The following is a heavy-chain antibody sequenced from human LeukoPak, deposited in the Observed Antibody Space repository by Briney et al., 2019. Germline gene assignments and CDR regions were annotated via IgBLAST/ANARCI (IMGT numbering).Heavy chain of an antibody. Sequence: GGSLRLSCAASGFSFSSYWMHWVRQAPGKGPVWVSLISNDESTIIYADSVKGRFTISRDNAKKTLYLQMSSLRAEDTAVYYCARDVGTWGQGTLVTVSS. CDR3: ARDVGT. D-gene: IGHD7-27*01. J-gene: IGHJ5*02. CDR2: ISNDESTI. CDR1: GFSFSSYW. V-gene: IGHV3-74*01.